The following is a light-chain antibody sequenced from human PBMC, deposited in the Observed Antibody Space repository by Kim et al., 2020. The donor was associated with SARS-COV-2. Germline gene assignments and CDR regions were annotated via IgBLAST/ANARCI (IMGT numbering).Light chain of an antibody. J-gene: IGKJ3*01. CDR3: QQSYSTPMT. CDR1: QTITMS. V-gene: IGKV1-39*01. CDR2: SAS. Sequence: DIQMTQSPSSLSASVGDRVTITCRASQTITMSVVWYQQKSGRAPRLLIYSASILESGVPSRFSGSGSGTDFTLTISSLEPEDFAIYYCQQSYSTPMTFGPGTKVDIK.